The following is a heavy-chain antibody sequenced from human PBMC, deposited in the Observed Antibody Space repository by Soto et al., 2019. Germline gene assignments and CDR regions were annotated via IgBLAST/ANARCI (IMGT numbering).Heavy chain of an antibody. CDR3: ARNFGF. CDR2: ITGDSGTT. CDR1: GGSMSPYY. J-gene: IGHJ4*02. V-gene: IGHV3-11*04. Sequence: LSLTCSVFGGSMSPYYWSWIRQSPGKGLEWVSSITGDSGTTYYRDSAKGRFTISRDNAKNSLYLQMNSLRDDDTAVYYCARNFGFWGQGTLVTVSS.